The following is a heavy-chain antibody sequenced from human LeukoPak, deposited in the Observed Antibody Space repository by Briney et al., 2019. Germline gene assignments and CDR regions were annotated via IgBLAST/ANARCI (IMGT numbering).Heavy chain of an antibody. CDR2: IYNNGST. CDR1: GGSISSYY. Sequence: KPSETLSLTCTVSGGSISSYYWSWIRQPPGKGLEWIGYIYNNGSTNYNPSLKSRVTISVGTSKNQFSLKLSSVTAADTAVYYCAGGYSYGSTYYYMDVWGKGTTVTISS. D-gene: IGHD5-18*01. CDR3: AGGYSYGSTYYYMDV. J-gene: IGHJ6*03. V-gene: IGHV4-59*01.